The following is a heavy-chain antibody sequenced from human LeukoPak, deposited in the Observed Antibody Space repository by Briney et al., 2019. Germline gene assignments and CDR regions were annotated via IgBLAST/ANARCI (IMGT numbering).Heavy chain of an antibody. Sequence: GGSVRLSCAASGFIFNTYGMGWVRQAPGKGLEWVSAISDSGGSTYYADSVKGRFTISRDNSKNTLYLQMNSLRAEDTAVYYCAKGHNNYYFTIDYWGRGTLVTVSS. J-gene: IGHJ4*02. CDR3: AKGHNNYYFTIDY. D-gene: IGHD2/OR15-2a*01. V-gene: IGHV3-23*01. CDR1: GFIFNTYG. CDR2: ISDSGGST.